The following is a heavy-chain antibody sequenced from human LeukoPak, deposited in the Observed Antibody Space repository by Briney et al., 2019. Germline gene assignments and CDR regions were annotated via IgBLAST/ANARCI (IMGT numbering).Heavy chain of an antibody. Sequence: SETLSLTCTVSGGSISSYYWSWIRQPPGKGLEWIGYIYYSGSTNYNPSLKSRVTISVDTSKNQFSLKLSSVTAADTAVYYCARERLGDFDPWGQGTLVTVSS. CDR3: ARERLGDFDP. CDR1: GGSISSYY. J-gene: IGHJ5*02. CDR2: IYYSGST. D-gene: IGHD3-10*01. V-gene: IGHV4-59*01.